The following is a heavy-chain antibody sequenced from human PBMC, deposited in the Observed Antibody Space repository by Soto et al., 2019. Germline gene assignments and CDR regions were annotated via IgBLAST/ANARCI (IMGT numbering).Heavy chain of an antibody. Sequence: SETLSLTCTVSGGSISSYYWSWIRQPPGKGLEWIGYIYYSGSTNYNPSLKSRVTISVDTSKNQFSLKLSSVTAADTAVYYCARGSGITTTIIEDYWGQGTLVTVSS. V-gene: IGHV4-59*01. CDR1: GGSISSYY. CDR2: IYYSGST. J-gene: IGHJ4*02. CDR3: ARGSGITTTIIEDY. D-gene: IGHD3-22*01.